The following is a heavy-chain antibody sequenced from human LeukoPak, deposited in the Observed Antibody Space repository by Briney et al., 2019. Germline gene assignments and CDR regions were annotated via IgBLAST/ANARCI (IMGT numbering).Heavy chain of an antibody. V-gene: IGHV1-8*02. D-gene: IGHD1-26*01. CDR2: VNPNSGNT. Sequence: ASVKVSCKASGYTFTSYDINWVRQATGQGPEWMGWVNPNSGNTGYEQKFQGRATMTRNTSISTAYMELSSLRSEDTAVYYCARGSREMFSGSSIYDYWGQGTLVTVSP. J-gene: IGHJ4*02. CDR3: ARGSREMFSGSSIYDY. CDR1: GYTFTSYD.